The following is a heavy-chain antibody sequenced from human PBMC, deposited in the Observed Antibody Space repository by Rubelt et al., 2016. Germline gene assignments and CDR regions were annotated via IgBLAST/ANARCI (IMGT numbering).Heavy chain of an antibody. CDR3: ARIESGYFDY. D-gene: IGHD1-26*01. Sequence: WVRQAPGQGLEWMGWISAYNGNTNYAQKLQGRVTMTTDTSTSTAYMELRSLRSDDTAVYYCARIESGYFDYWGQGTLVTVSS. J-gene: IGHJ4*02. CDR2: ISAYNGNT. V-gene: IGHV1-18*01.